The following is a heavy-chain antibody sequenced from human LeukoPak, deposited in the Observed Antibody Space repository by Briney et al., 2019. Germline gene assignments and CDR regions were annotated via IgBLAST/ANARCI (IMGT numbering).Heavy chain of an antibody. V-gene: IGHV1-8*01. CDR3: ARGLGSTQWLVRYYYYYYYMDV. Sequence: ASVKVSCKASGYTFTSYDINWVRQATGQGLEWMGWMNPNSGNTGYAQKFQGRVTMTRNTSISTAYMELSSLRSEDTAVYYCARGLGSTQWLVRYYYYYYYMDVWGKGATVTVSS. CDR1: GYTFTSYD. J-gene: IGHJ6*03. D-gene: IGHD6-19*01. CDR2: MNPNSGNT.